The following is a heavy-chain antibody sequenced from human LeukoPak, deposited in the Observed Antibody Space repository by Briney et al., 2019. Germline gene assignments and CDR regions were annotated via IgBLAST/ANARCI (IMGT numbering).Heavy chain of an antibody. J-gene: IGHJ3*02. V-gene: IGHV4-30-2*01. CDR1: GGSISSGGYS. Sequence: SETLSLTCAVSGGSISSGGYSWSWIRQPPGKGLEWIGYIYHSGSTYYNPSLKSRVTISVDRSKNQFSLKLSSETAADTAVYYCARARGYSYGWSGAFDIWGQGTMVTVSS. CDR3: ARARGYSYGWSGAFDI. CDR2: IYHSGST. D-gene: IGHD5-18*01.